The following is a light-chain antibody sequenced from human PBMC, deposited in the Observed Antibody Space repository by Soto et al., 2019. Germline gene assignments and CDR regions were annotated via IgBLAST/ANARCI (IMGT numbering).Light chain of an antibody. CDR1: QSVSSSY. CDR2: GAS. V-gene: IGKV3-20*01. Sequence: EIVLTQSPGTLSLSPGERATLSCRASQSVSSSYLAWYQQKPGQAPRLLIYGASSRAIGIPDRFSGSGSGTDFTLSISRLEPEDFAVYYCQQHGSSPPLTFGGGTKVEIK. CDR3: QQHGSSPPLT. J-gene: IGKJ4*01.